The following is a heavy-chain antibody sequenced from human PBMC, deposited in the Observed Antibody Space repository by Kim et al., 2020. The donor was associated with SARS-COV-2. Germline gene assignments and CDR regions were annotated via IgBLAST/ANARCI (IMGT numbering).Heavy chain of an antibody. D-gene: IGHD5-18*01. CDR2: IRGGGANP. CDR1: GFTFSNYA. CDR3: AKCQYSYGSDAFDI. Sequence: GGSLRLSCAASGFTFSNYAMNWVRQAPGKGLEWVSGIRGGGANPKYADSVKGRFTISRDNSKNTLYLQMNSLRDDDTALYYCAKCQYSYGSDAFDIWGQGTLFSVSS. V-gene: IGHV3-23*01. J-gene: IGHJ3*02.